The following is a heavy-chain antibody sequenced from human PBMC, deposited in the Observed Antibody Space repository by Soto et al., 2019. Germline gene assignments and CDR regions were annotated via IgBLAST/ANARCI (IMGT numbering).Heavy chain of an antibody. J-gene: IGHJ4*02. CDR1: GFTFSSYA. Sequence: TGGSLRLSCAASGFTFSSYAMSWVRQAPGKGLEWVSAISGSGGSTYYADSVKGRFTISRDNSKNTLYLQMNSLRAEDTAVYYCAKAVEGTPLSSSWGQGTLVTVSS. CDR3: AKAVEGTPLSSS. V-gene: IGHV3-23*01. CDR2: ISGSGGST. D-gene: IGHD6-13*01.